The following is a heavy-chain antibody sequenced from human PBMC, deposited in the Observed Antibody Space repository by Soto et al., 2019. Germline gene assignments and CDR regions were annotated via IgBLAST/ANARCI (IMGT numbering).Heavy chain of an antibody. CDR3: ARVHLAQDYVGWFDP. V-gene: IGHV2-5*01. J-gene: IGHJ5*02. Sequence: QITLKESGPTLVKPTQTLTLTCTFSGFSLSTSGVGVGWIRQPPGKALEWLALIYWNDDKRYSPSLKSRLTITKDPSKNQVVLTMTNMDPVDTATYYCARVHLAQDYVGWFDPWGQGTLVTVSS. CDR1: GFSLSTSGVG. CDR2: IYWNDDK. D-gene: IGHD3-16*01.